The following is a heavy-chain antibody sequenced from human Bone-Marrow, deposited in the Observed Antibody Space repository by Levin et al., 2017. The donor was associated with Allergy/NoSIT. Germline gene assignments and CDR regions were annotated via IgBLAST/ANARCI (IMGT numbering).Heavy chain of an antibody. CDR2: ISGSGTGT. D-gene: IGHD3-3*01. Sequence: PGGSLRLSCAASGFTFRNYAITWVRQAPGKGLEWVSTISGSGTGTDFADSVKGRFTISRDNSKNTLYLQMNSLRAEDTGVYYCAKDRSGSRSKGDLDYWGQGTLVTVSS. V-gene: IGHV3-23*01. J-gene: IGHJ4*02. CDR3: AKDRSGSRSKGDLDY. CDR1: GFTFRNYA.